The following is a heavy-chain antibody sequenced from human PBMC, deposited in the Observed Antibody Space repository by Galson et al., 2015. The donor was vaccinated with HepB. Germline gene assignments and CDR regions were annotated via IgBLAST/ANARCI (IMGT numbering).Heavy chain of an antibody. CDR1: GGTFSSYA. D-gene: IGHD6-13*01. V-gene: IGHV1-69*13. Sequence: SVKVSCKASGGTFSSYAISWVRQAPGQGLEWMGGIIPIFGIANYAQKFQGRVTITADESTSTAYMELSSLRSEDTAVYYCARAMLPGYSSSWYYTSDYYYYYGMDVWGQGTTVTVSS. CDR3: ARAMLPGYSSSWYYTSDYYYYYGMDV. CDR2: IIPIFGIA. J-gene: IGHJ6*02.